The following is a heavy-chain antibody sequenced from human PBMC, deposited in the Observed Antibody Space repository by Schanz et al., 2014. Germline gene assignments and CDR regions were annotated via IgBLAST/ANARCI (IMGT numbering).Heavy chain of an antibody. V-gene: IGHV3-7*01. J-gene: IGHJ4*02. Sequence: VQLVESGGGVVQPGRSLRLSCAASGFTFSSYGMHWVRQAPGKGLEWVANIKLDGSEKYYVDSVKGRFTISRDNAKNSLYLQMNSLTAEDTAVYYCAKYGTGKGVSFEYWGQGTLVTVSS. CDR3: AKYGTGKGVSFEY. CDR2: IKLDGSEK. CDR1: GFTFSSYG. D-gene: IGHD1-26*01.